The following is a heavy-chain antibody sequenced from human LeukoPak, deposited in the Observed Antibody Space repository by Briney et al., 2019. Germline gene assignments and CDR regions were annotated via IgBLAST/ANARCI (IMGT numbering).Heavy chain of an antibody. CDR1: GYTFTSYD. J-gene: IGHJ5*02. CDR3: ARMTVSGRDNWFDP. V-gene: IGHV1-8*03. CDR2: LNPNSGNT. D-gene: IGHD6-19*01. Sequence: ASVKVSCKASGYTFTSYDINWVRQATGQGLEWMGWLNPNSGNTGYAQNFQGRVTITRDTSINTAYMELSSLRSEDTAVYYCARMTVSGRDNWFDPWGQGTLVTVSS.